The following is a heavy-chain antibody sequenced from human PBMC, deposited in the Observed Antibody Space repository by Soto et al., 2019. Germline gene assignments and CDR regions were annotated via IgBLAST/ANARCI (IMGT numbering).Heavy chain of an antibody. CDR3: ARDGSSGYYYGY. J-gene: IGHJ4*02. D-gene: IGHD3-22*01. V-gene: IGHV1-18*01. CDR1: GYTFTSYG. CDR2: ISTYNGNT. Sequence: ASVKVSCKASGYTFTSYGISWVRQAPGQGLEWMGWISTYNGNTNYAQKLQGRVAMTTDTSTSTAYMELRSLRSDDTAVYYCARDGSSGYYYGYWGQGTLVTVSS.